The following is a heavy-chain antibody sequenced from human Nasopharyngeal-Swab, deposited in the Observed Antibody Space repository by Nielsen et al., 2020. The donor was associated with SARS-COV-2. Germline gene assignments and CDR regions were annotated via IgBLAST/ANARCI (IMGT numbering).Heavy chain of an antibody. CDR1: GGSFSGFY. Sequence: SETLSLTCAVYGGSFSGFYWGWIRQPPGKGLEWIGNIYYNGNTYQNPSLKSRLTISVDKSKNQFSLQLSSVTAADTAVYYCVRSSSWYYFDYWAQGTQVTVSS. J-gene: IGHJ4*02. D-gene: IGHD6-13*01. CDR2: IYYNGNT. V-gene: IGHV4-34*01. CDR3: VRSSSWYYFDY.